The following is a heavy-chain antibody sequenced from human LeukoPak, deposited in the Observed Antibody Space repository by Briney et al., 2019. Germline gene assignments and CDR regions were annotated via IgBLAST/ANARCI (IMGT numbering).Heavy chain of an antibody. Sequence: SETLSLTCTVSGDSISTYYWSWIRQPPGKGLEWLAYIYYSGSTTNYNPSLKSRVTISIDTSKNQLSLKLTSVTAADTAVYYCARGAAGQGWYFDLWGRGTLVTVSS. CDR3: ARGAAGQGWYFDL. J-gene: IGHJ2*01. CDR2: IYYSGSTT. CDR1: GDSISTYY. D-gene: IGHD6-13*01. V-gene: IGHV4-59*01.